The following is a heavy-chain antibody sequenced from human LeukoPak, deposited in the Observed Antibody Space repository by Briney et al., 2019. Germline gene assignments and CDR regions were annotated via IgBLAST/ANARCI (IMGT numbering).Heavy chain of an antibody. CDR3: ARGYSSSYRIDY. Sequence: ASVKVSCKTSGYTFNSYYMLWVRQAPGQGLEWMGIINPSGGTTSDARRFQGRVTMTRDMSTSTVYMELGSLRSQDTAVYYCARGYSSSYRIDYWGQGTLVTVSS. J-gene: IGHJ4*02. D-gene: IGHD6-6*01. V-gene: IGHV1-46*02. CDR1: GYTFNSYY. CDR2: INPSGGTT.